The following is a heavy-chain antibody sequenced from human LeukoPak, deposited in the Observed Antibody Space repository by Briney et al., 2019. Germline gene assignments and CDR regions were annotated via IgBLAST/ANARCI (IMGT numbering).Heavy chain of an antibody. CDR3: ATGSGGVYGEALDI. J-gene: IGHJ3*02. D-gene: IGHD4-17*01. Sequence: SETLALTSTVSGGSVSSGSYYWSRIRQPPEKGLEWIGYIYYSGSTNYNPSLKSRVTISVDTSKNQFSLKLSSVTAADTAVYYCATGSGGVYGEALDIWGQGTMVTVSS. V-gene: IGHV4-61*01. CDR2: IYYSGST. CDR1: GGSVSSGSYY.